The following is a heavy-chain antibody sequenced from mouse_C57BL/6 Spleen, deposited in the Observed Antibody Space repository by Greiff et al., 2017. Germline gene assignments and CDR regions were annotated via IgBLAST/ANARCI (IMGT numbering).Heavy chain of an antibody. CDR3: ASGSAGTGYCDV. CDR2: IDPEDGET. Sequence: VQLKESGAELVKPGASVKLSCTASGFNIKDYYMHWVKQRTEQGLEWIGRIDPEDGETKHAPKFQGKATITADTSSNTAYLQLSSLTSEDTAVYYCASGSAGTGYCDVWGTGTTVTVSS. CDR1: GFNIKDYY. D-gene: IGHD4-1*01. J-gene: IGHJ1*03. V-gene: IGHV14-2*01.